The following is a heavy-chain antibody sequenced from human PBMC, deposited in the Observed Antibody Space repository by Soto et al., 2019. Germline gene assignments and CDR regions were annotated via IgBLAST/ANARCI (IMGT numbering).Heavy chain of an antibody. CDR3: SRDTLNYYDSD. CDR1: GFNFGSGW. Sequence: EVQLVESGGGLVQPGGSLRLSCAASGFNFGSGWMHWVRQAPGKGLVWVSRIDSDGSRPTYADSVKGRFTISRDNAKNTLYLQMSSLTAEDTALYYCSRDTLNYYDSDWGQGTLVTVSS. CDR2: IDSDGSRP. J-gene: IGHJ4*02. V-gene: IGHV3-74*01. D-gene: IGHD3-22*01.